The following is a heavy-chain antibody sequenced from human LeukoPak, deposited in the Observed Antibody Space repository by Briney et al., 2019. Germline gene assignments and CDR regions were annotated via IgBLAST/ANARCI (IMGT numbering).Heavy chain of an antibody. V-gene: IGHV3-48*01. Sequence: PGGPLTLSCAVSGLPFRSYIMSWVRQPPAQGREGVSFISGSSSTIDYPDSMKGRFTISRDNGKNSLFLHMNSLSAEDTAVYYCARKNTTSSEDYWGQGTVVTVSS. CDR1: GLPFRSYI. CDR3: ARKNTTSSEDY. CDR2: ISGSSSTI. D-gene: IGHD6-6*01. J-gene: IGHJ4*02.